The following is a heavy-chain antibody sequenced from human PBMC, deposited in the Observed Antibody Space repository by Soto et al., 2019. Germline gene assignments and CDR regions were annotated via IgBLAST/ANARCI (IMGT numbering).Heavy chain of an antibody. CDR2: ISAYNGNT. D-gene: IGHD3-10*01. J-gene: IGHJ4*02. CDR3: ARDRPLWFGELLTDY. CDR1: GYTFTSYG. V-gene: IGHV1-18*01. Sequence: GASVKVSCKASGYTFTSYGISWVRQAPGQGLEWMGWISAYNGNTNYAQKLQGRVTMTTDTSTSTAYMELRSLRSDDTAVYYCARDRPLWFGELLTDYWGQGTLVTVSS.